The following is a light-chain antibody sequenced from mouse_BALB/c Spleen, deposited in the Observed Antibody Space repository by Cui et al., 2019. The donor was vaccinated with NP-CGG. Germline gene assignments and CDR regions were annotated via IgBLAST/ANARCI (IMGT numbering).Light chain of an antibody. V-gene: IGLV1*01. CDR1: TGAVTSNNY. J-gene: IGLJ1*01. Sequence: QAVVTQESAITPLPGGTVPLNCRSSTGAVTSNNYANWVQQKPAHLFTARIVGTYNRPPGVPARFSCSLIIDKTALTITGAQTEDEAIYFCTPWYSSRWVFGGGTKLTVL. CDR2: GTY. CDR3: TPWYSSRWV.